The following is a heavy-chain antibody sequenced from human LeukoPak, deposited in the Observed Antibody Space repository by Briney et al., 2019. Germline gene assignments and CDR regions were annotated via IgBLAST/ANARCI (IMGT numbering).Heavy chain of an antibody. D-gene: IGHD6-19*01. CDR3: ASGYSSGWYVVDY. CDR2: IKQDGSEK. CDR1: GFTFSSYW. V-gene: IGHV3-7*01. Sequence: GGSLRLSCAASGFTFSSYWMSWVRQAPGKGLEWVASIKQDGSEKYYVDSVKGRFTISRDNAKNSLYLQMNSLRAEDTAVYYCASGYSSGWYVVDYWGQGTLVTVSS. J-gene: IGHJ4*02.